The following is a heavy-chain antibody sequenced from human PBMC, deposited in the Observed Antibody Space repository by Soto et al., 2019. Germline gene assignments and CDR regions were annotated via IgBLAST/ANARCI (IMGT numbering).Heavy chain of an antibody. Sequence: SVKVSCKASGGTFSSYAISWVRQAPGQGLEWMGGIIPIFGTANYAQKFQGRVTITADESTSTAYMELSSLRSEDTAVYYCARDGEGYCSGGSCYWWAFDIWGQGTMVTVS. D-gene: IGHD2-15*01. CDR3: ARDGEGYCSGGSCYWWAFDI. J-gene: IGHJ3*02. CDR1: GGTFSSYA. CDR2: IIPIFGTA. V-gene: IGHV1-69*13.